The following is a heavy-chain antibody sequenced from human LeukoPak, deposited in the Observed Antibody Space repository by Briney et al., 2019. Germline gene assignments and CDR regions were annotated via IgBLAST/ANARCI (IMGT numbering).Heavy chain of an antibody. CDR2: IIPIFGTA. J-gene: IGHJ4*02. CDR1: GGTFSSYA. D-gene: IGHD5-18*01. CDR3: ARDKLLEDVDTAMVD. Sequence: SVKVSCKASGGTFSSYAINWVRQAPGQGLEWMGRIIPIFGTANYEQKFQGRVTITTDESTSKAYMELSSLRSEDTAVYYCARDKLLEDVDTAMVDWGQGTLVTVSS. V-gene: IGHV1-69*05.